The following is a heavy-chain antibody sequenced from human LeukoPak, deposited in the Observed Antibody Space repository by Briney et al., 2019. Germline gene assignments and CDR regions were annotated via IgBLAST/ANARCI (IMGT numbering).Heavy chain of an antibody. J-gene: IGHJ4*02. Sequence: PGRSLRLSCAASGFTFSNYGMHWVRQAPGKGLEWVSYISSSGSSISYADSVKGRFTISRDNAKNSLYLQMNSLRDEDTAVYYCARRRAWDTAMVDFDYWGQGTLVTVSS. CDR1: GFTFSNYG. CDR2: ISSSGSSI. CDR3: ARRRAWDTAMVDFDY. V-gene: IGHV3-48*02. D-gene: IGHD5-18*01.